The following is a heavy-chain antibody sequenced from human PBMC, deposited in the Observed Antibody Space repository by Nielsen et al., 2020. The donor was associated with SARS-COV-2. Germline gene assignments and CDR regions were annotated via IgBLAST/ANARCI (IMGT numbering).Heavy chain of an antibody. V-gene: IGHV3-7*03. CDR1: GFTFSSYW. CDR2: IKEDGSED. Sequence: GESLKISCAAYGFTFSSYWMTWVRQAPGKGLEWVANIKEDGSEDYYMDSVKGRLIISRDNAKNSVNLEMNSLRVEDTAVYFCARSTRITFGGLFANYYGMDVWGQGTTVTVSS. J-gene: IGHJ6*02. CDR3: ARSTRITFGGLFANYYGMDV. D-gene: IGHD3-16*02.